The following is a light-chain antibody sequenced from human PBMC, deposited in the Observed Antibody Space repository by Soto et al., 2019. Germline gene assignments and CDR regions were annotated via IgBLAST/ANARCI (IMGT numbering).Light chain of an antibody. V-gene: IGLV2-14*01. J-gene: IGLJ1*01. CDR2: EVS. CDR3: FSFTTDWTHV. CDR1: SSDVGAYNY. Sequence: QSVLTQPASVSGSPGQSITISCTVTSSDVGAYNYVSWFQQHPGKAPTLIISEVSNRPSGVSNRFSGSKSGNAASLTISGLQAEDEADYFCFSFTTDWTHVFGTGTKV.